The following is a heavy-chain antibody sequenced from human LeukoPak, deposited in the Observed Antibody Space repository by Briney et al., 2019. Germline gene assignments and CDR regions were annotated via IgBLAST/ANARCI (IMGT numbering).Heavy chain of an antibody. J-gene: IGHJ4*02. D-gene: IGHD1-26*01. CDR2: ISPDGSTT. V-gene: IGHV3-74*01. CDR1: GLTFSGYW. Sequence: PGGPLRLSCEPSGLTFSGYWMHWVRQAPGKGLVWVSRISPDGSTTNYADFAKGRFTISRDNAKNTLFLQMNSLRAEDMAAYYCTRAGSFRFDYWGQGTLVTVSS. CDR3: TRAGSFRFDY.